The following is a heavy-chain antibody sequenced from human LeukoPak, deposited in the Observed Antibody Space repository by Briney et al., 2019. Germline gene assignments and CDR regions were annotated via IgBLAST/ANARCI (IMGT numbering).Heavy chain of an antibody. Sequence: PSETLSLTCTVSGGSISSSSYYWGWIRQPPGKGLEWIGSIYYSGSTYYNPSLKSRVTISVDTSKNQFSLKLSSVTAADTAVYYCARAPIVVVVAATPGWFDPWGQGTLVTVSS. CDR1: GGSISSSSYY. D-gene: IGHD2-15*01. CDR3: ARAPIVVVVAATPGWFDP. J-gene: IGHJ5*02. CDR2: IYYSGST. V-gene: IGHV4-39*07.